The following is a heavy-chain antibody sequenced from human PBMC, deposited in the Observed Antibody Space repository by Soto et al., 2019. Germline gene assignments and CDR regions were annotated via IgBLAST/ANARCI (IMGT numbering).Heavy chain of an antibody. CDR3: AKVERYYYDSSGYYSSPLF. CDR2: ISGSGGTT. D-gene: IGHD3-22*01. V-gene: IGHV3-23*01. CDR1: GFTLSSYA. Sequence: EVQLLESRGGLVQPGGSLRLSCAASGFTLSSYAMSWVRQAPGKGLEWVSAISGSGGTTYYADSVKGRFTISRDTSKNTLYLQMNRLRAEDTAVYYCAKVERYYYDSSGYYSSPLFWGQGTLVTVSS. J-gene: IGHJ4*02.